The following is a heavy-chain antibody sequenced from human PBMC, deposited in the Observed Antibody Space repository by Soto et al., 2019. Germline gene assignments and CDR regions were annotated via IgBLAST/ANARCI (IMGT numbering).Heavy chain of an antibody. Sequence: LRLSCAASGFTFSSYAMHWVRQAPGKGLEWVAVISYDGSNKYYADSVKGRFTISRDNSKNTLYLQMNSLRAEDTAVYYCARVWGWPPIVIDYWGQGTLVTVS. CDR2: ISYDGSNK. CDR1: GFTFSSYA. V-gene: IGHV3-30-3*01. D-gene: IGHD3-16*01. CDR3: ARVWGWPPIVIDY. J-gene: IGHJ4*02.